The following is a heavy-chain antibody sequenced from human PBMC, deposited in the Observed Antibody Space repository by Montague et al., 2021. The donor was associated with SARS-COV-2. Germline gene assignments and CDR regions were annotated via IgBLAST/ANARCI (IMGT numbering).Heavy chain of an antibody. Sequence: PALVKPTQTLTLTCTFSGFSLATRGMAVGWVRQPPGKGLEWLALISWNDIERYSLSLRSRLTITKDPSKTQVVLTLANMGPVDTATYYCSRRLFIEVLLGAESDAFDVWGPGTRVTVSS. D-gene: IGHD2-15*01. J-gene: IGHJ3*01. CDR2: ISWNDIE. V-gene: IGHV2-5*01. CDR1: GFSLATRGMA. CDR3: SRRLFIEVLLGAESDAFDV.